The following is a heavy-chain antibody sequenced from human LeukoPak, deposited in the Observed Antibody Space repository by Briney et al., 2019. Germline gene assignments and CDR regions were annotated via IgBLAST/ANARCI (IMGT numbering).Heavy chain of an antibody. CDR1: GFTFDDYG. V-gene: IGHV3-20*04. CDR3: ARDRQWLVMGVLDY. D-gene: IGHD6-19*01. Sequence: SGGSLRLSCAASGFTFDDYGMSWVRQAPGKGLECVSGINWNGGSTGYADSVKGRFTISRDNAKNSLYLQMNSLRAEDTALYYCARDRQWLVMGVLDYWGQGTLVTVSS. CDR2: INWNGGST. J-gene: IGHJ4*02.